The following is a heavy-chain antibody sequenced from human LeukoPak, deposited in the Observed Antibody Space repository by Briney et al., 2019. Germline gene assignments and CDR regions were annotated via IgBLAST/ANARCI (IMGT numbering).Heavy chain of an antibody. CDR3: AKDMGYSSSSGIDY. D-gene: IGHD6-6*01. CDR1: GFTFDDYA. J-gene: IGHJ4*02. V-gene: IGHV3-9*03. CDR2: ISWNSGIV. Sequence: GGSLRLSCAASGFTFDDYAMHWVRQAPGKGLEWVSGISWNSGIVGYADSVKGRFTISRDNAKNSLYLQMNSLRAEDMALYYCAKDMGYSSSSGIDYWGQGTLVTVSS.